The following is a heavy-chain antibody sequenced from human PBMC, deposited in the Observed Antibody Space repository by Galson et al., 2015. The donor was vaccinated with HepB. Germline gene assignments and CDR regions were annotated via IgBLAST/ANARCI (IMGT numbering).Heavy chain of an antibody. CDR1: GGTFRSYG. D-gene: IGHD3-22*01. CDR2: IIPVFATT. V-gene: IGHV1-69*06. Sequence: SVKVSCKASGGTFRSYGVSWVRQAPGQGLEWVGGIIPVFATTNYAQKFQGRVTITADKSTNTAYMELSSLRSEDTAMYYCASAWDSSGYGMDYRGQGTLVTVSS. J-gene: IGHJ4*02. CDR3: ASAWDSSGYGMDY.